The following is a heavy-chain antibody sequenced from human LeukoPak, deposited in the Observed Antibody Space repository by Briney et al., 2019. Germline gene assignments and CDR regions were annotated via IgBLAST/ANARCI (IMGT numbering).Heavy chain of an antibody. Sequence: GASVKVSCKVSGYTLTELSMHWVRQAPGQGLEWMGGIIPMSGTVNNAQKFQGRVTITADKSTGTAYMELSSLRSEDTAVYYCARVAGGRYCSSTSCYMRGWFDPWGQGTLVTVSS. CDR1: GYTLTELS. V-gene: IGHV1-69*06. J-gene: IGHJ5*02. D-gene: IGHD2-2*02. CDR2: IIPMSGTV. CDR3: ARVAGGRYCSSTSCYMRGWFDP.